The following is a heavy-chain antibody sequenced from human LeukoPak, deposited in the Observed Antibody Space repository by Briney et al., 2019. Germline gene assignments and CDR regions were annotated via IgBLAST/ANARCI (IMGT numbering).Heavy chain of an antibody. CDR1: GGSISSGSYY. V-gene: IGHV4-61*02. CDR3: ARDIEVAGLLDY. CDR2: IYTSGST. Sequence: SQTLSLTCTVSGGSISSGSYYWSWIRQPAGKGLEWIGRIYTSGSTNYNPSRKSRVTISVDTSKNQSSLKLSSVTAADTAVYYCARDIEVAGLLDYWGQGTLVTVSS. J-gene: IGHJ4*02. D-gene: IGHD6-19*01.